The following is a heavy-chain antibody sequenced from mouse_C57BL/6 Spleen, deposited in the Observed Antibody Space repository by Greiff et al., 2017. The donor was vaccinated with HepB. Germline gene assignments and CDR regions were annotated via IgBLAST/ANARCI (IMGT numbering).Heavy chain of an antibody. CDR2: INPNNGGT. CDR3: ARKGSSGTDYFDY. D-gene: IGHD3-2*02. Sequence: EVQLQQSGPELVKPGASVKISCKASVYTFTDYYMNWVKQSHGKSLEWIGDINPNNGGTSYNQKFKGKATLTVDKSSSTAYMELRSLTSEDSAVYYCARKGSSGTDYFDYWGQGTTLTVSS. V-gene: IGHV1-26*01. J-gene: IGHJ2*01. CDR1: VYTFTDYY.